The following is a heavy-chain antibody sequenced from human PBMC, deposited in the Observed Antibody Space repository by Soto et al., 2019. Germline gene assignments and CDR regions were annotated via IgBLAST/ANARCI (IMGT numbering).Heavy chain of an antibody. CDR3: ARMSDFWSGHAFDI. J-gene: IGHJ3*02. D-gene: IGHD3-3*01. V-gene: IGHV1-8*01. CDR1: GYTFTSYD. CDR2: MNPNSGNT. Sequence: EASVKVSCKASGYTFTSYDINWVRQATGQGLEWMGWMNPNSGNTGYAQKFQGRVTMTRNTSISTAYMELSSLRSEDTAVYYCARMSDFWSGHAFDIWGQGTMVTVSS.